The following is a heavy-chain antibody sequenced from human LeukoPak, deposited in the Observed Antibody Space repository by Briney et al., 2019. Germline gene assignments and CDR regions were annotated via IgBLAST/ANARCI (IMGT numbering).Heavy chain of an antibody. CDR1: GFTFSSYA. CDR3: ARARHGAPKNYYDSSGYYPDY. D-gene: IGHD3-22*01. V-gene: IGHV3-30-3*01. CDR2: ISYDGSNK. Sequence: GGSLRLSCAASGFTFSSYAMHWVRQAPGKGLEWVAVISYDGSNKYYADSVKGRFTISRDNSKNTLYLQMNSLRAEDTAVYYCARARHGAPKNYYDSSGYYPDYWGQGTLITVSS. J-gene: IGHJ4*02.